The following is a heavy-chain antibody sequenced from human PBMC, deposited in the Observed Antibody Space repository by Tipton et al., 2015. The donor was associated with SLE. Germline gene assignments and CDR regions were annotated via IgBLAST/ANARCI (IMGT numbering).Heavy chain of an antibody. CDR3: ARRDFWTGYFDY. V-gene: IGHV4-59*11. D-gene: IGHD3/OR15-3a*01. CDR2: IYYSGST. CDR1: GASITSHY. J-gene: IGHJ4*02. Sequence: TLSLTCTVSGASITSHYWSWIRQPPGKGLEWIGYIYYSGSTNYHPSLRGRGTISVDTSKNQFSLKLNSVTAADTAVYYCARRDFWTGYFDYWGQVTLVTVSS.